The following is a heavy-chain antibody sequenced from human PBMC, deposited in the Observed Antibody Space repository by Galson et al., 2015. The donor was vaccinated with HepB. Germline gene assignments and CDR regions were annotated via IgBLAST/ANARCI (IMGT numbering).Heavy chain of an antibody. D-gene: IGHD6-13*01. Sequence: SLRLSCAASGFTFSSYSMNWVRQAPGKGLEWVSYISSSGSAIYYADSVKGRFTISKDNAKNSLYLQMNSLRAEDTAVYYCARGSSWPEKFQHWGQGTLVTVSS. CDR2: ISSSGSAI. CDR3: ARGSSWPEKFQH. J-gene: IGHJ1*01. CDR1: GFTFSSYS. V-gene: IGHV3-48*04.